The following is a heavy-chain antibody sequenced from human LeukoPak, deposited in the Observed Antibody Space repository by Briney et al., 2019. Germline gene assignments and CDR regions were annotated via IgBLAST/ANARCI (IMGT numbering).Heavy chain of an antibody. CDR2: IYSGGST. V-gene: IGHV3-66*01. Sequence: GGSLRLSCAASGFTVSSNYMSWVRQAPGKGLEWVSVIYSGGSTYYADSVKGRFTISRDNAKSSLYLQMNSLRAEDTAVYYCVRGGYRGFDYEYWGQGTLVTVSS. J-gene: IGHJ4*02. CDR1: GFTVSSNY. D-gene: IGHD5-12*01. CDR3: VRGGYRGFDYEY.